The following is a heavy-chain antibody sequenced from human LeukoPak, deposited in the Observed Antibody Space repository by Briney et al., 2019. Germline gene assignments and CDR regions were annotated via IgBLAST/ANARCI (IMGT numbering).Heavy chain of an antibody. J-gene: IGHJ6*03. D-gene: IGHD6-19*01. CDR3: IRQWLWRAV. CDR2: VFYTGSA. CDR1: GGSFSGYY. Sequence: SETLSRTCAVYGGSFSGYYWSWIRQPPGKGLEWIGSVFYTGSAYYNSSLKSRVIISVDTSKNQFSLRLNSVTAADMAVYYCIRQWLWRAVWGKGTTVTVSS. V-gene: IGHV4-34*12.